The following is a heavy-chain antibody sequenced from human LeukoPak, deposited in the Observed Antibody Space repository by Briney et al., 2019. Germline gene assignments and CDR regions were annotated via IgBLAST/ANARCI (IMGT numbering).Heavy chain of an antibody. CDR2: INPNSGGT. V-gene: IGHV1-2*02. D-gene: IGHD6-13*01. CDR1: GYTFTGYY. CDR3: ARGLIAAAGYYYMDV. Sequence: VASVKVSCKSSGYTFTGYYMHWVRQAPGQGLEWMGWINPNSGGTNYAQKFQGRVTMTRDTSISTAYMELSRLRSDDTAVYYCARGLIAAAGYYYMDVWGKGTTVTISS. J-gene: IGHJ6*03.